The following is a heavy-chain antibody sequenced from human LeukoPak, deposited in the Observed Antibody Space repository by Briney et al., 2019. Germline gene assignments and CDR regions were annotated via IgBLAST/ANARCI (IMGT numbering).Heavy chain of an antibody. V-gene: IGHV6-1*01. CDR1: GDSVSRNNAA. J-gene: IGHJ4*02. CDR2: IYYRSKWYN. D-gene: IGHD5-12*01. Sequence: SQTLSLTCVISGDSVSRNNAAWHWIRQSPSRGIEWLGRIYYRSKWYNDYAPSVKNRITINPDTSKNQFSLQLNSVTPEDTAVYYCAKGGGAIDYWGQGTLVTVSS. CDR3: AKGGGAIDY.